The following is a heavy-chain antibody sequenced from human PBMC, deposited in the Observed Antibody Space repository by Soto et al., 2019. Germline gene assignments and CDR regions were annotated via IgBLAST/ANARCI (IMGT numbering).Heavy chain of an antibody. CDR1: GFTFSSYG. V-gene: IGHV3-30*03. CDR3: ASSGSSFGDY. J-gene: IGHJ4*02. CDR2: ISYDGSNK. Sequence: QVQLVESGGGVVQPGRSLRLSCAASGFTFSSYGMHWVRQAPGKGLEWVAAISYDGSNKYYADSVKGRFTISRDNSKNTMYLQMNSLRAEDTAVYDCASSGSSFGDYWGQGTLVTVSS. D-gene: IGHD1-26*01.